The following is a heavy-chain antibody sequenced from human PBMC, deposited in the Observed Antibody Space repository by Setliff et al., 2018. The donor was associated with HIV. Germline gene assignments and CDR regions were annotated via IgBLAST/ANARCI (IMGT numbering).Heavy chain of an antibody. D-gene: IGHD6-19*01. J-gene: IGHJ6*03. CDR3: AKRGYVSAWYDEPVQFYQHMDV. Sequence: HPGGSLRLSCAASGFTFSTNAMNWVRQAPGKGLEWVSGISAGGGSTYYADSVKGRFTISRDNSKNTLYMQMNNLRAEDTAVYYCAKRGYVSAWYDEPVQFYQHMDVWGKGTTVTVSS. CDR2: ISAGGGST. V-gene: IGHV3-23*01. CDR1: GFTFSTNA.